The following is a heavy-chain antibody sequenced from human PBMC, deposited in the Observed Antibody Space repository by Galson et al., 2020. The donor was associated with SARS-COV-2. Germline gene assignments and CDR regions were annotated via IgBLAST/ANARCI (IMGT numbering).Heavy chain of an antibody. CDR1: GGSINSGDYY. J-gene: IGHJ3*02. CDR2: IYYSGST. D-gene: IGHD1-1*01. CDR3: ARVVVNDYTNTYDDAFDM. V-gene: IGHV4-30-4*01. Sequence: SETLSLTCTVSGGSINSGDYYWSWIRQPPGKGLEWIGYIYYSGSTYYNPSLKSRVTISVDTSKNQFSLNLTSVTAADTAVYSCARVVVNDYTNTYDDAFDMWGQGTMVTVSS.